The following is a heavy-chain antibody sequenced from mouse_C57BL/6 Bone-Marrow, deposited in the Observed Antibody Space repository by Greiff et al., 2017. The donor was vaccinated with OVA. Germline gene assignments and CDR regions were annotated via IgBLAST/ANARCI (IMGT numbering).Heavy chain of an antibody. V-gene: IGHV1-4*01. J-gene: IGHJ2*01. CDR2: INPSSGYT. CDR1: GYTFTSYT. D-gene: IGHD1-1*01. CDR3: ARSDYYGSSYFDY. Sequence: VQLQESGAELARPGASVKMSCKASGYTFTSYTMHWVKQRPGQGLEWIGYINPSSGYTKYNQKFKDKATLTADKSSSTAYMQLSSLTSEDSAVYYCARSDYYGSSYFDYWGQGTTLTVSS.